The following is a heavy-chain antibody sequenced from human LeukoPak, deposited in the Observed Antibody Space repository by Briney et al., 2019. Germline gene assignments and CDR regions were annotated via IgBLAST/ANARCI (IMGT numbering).Heavy chain of an antibody. V-gene: IGHV3-7*01. D-gene: IGHD3-22*01. CDR3: AREGGGGGYYSDSYGHPHFDC. Sequence: SGGSLRLSCAASGFTFSNYWMTWVRQAPGKGLEWVANMKPDGSEEYYVDSVRGRFTVSRDNARNSLYLQMDSLRAEDTAVYYCAREGGGGGYYSDSYGHPHFDCWGPGTLVTVSS. CDR2: MKPDGSEE. J-gene: IGHJ4*02. CDR1: GFTFSNYW.